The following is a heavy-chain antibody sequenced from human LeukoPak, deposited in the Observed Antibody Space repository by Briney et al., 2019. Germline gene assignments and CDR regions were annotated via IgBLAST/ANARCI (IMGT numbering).Heavy chain of an antibody. CDR3: ARDRPYYYDSSGYYFPYYFDY. Sequence: ASVKVSCKASGYTFTGYYMHWVRQAPGQGLEWMGRIIPILGIANYAQKFQGRVTITADKSTSTAYMELSSLRSEDTAVYYCARDRPYYYDSSGYYFPYYFDYWGQGTLVTVSS. CDR2: IIPILGIA. J-gene: IGHJ4*02. CDR1: GYTFTGYY. V-gene: IGHV1-69*04. D-gene: IGHD3-22*01.